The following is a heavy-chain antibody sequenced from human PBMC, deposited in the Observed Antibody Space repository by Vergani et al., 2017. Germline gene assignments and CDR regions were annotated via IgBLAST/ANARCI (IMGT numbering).Heavy chain of an antibody. D-gene: IGHD3-10*01. J-gene: IGHJ6*03. CDR3: AREPSRRVGAFGEYDYYYYYYMDV. Sequence: QVQLVQSGAEVKKPWASVKVSCKASGYTFTGYYMHWVRHPPGQGLAWMGWLNPNSGGTNYAQKFQGRVTMTRDTSSSTAYMELSRLRSDDTAVYYCAREPSRRVGAFGEYDYYYYYYMDVWGKGTTVTVSS. CDR2: LNPNSGGT. V-gene: IGHV1-2*02. CDR1: GYTFTGYY.